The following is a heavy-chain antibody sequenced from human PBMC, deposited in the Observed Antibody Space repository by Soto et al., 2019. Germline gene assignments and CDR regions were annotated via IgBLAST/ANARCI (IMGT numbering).Heavy chain of an antibody. CDR2: IYHSGST. J-gene: IGHJ5*02. CDR3: ASVPDR. CDR1: GGSISSGGYF. D-gene: IGHD2-2*01. V-gene: IGHV4-30-2*01. Sequence: PSETLSLTCAVSGGSISSGGYFWSWIRQPPGKGLEWIGYIYHSGSTYYNPSLKTQVTISVDRSKNQFSLKLSSVTAADTAVYYCASVPDRWGQGTLVTVSS.